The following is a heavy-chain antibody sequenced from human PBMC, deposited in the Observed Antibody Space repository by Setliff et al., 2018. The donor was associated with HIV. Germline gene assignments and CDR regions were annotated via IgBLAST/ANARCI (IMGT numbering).Heavy chain of an antibody. V-gene: IGHV3-21*01. J-gene: IGHJ4*02. Sequence: KPGGSLRLSCTASGFAFNTYTMNWVRQAPGKGLEWVSSISSSSSFIYYADSVRGRFTVSRDNAKNTLYLQMSSLRADDTAVYYCARVDDDYVWARTYFDYWGQGSLVTVSS. D-gene: IGHD3-16*01. CDR1: GFAFNTYT. CDR3: ARVDDDYVWARTYFDY. CDR2: ISSSSSFI.